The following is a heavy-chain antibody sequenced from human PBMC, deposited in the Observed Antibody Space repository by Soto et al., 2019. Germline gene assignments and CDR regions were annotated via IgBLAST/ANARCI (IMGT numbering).Heavy chain of an antibody. V-gene: IGHV3-74*01. Sequence: EVQLVESGGGLVQPGGSLRLSCAASGFTFSSYWIHWVRPAPGKGLVWVSRVDSGGSTTNYADSVKGRFTISRDNAKNTLYLQMNSLRDEDTAVYHCVRGAFHHYYLDSWGQGTLVTVSS. D-gene: IGHD2-21*01. CDR3: VRGAFHHYYLDS. CDR2: VDSGGSTT. CDR1: GFTFSSYW. J-gene: IGHJ4*02.